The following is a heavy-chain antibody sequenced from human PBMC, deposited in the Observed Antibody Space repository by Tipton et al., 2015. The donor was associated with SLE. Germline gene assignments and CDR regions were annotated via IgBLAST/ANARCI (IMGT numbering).Heavy chain of an antibody. CDR1: GDSISGRY. CDR3: AREVITITDSDAFDI. D-gene: IGHD2-21*01. CDR2: IYYSGSA. J-gene: IGHJ3*02. Sequence: TLSLTCSVSGDSISGRYWSWLRQHPGKGLEWIGYIYYSGSAFYNPSLKSRVTMSVDTSKNQFFMRLSSATAADTAVYYCAREVITITDSDAFDIWGQGTMVTVSS. V-gene: IGHV4-31*03.